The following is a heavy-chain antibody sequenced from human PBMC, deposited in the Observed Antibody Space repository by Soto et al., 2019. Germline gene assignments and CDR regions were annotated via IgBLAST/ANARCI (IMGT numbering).Heavy chain of an antibody. CDR1: GYTFTSYA. CDR2: INAGNGNT. CDR3: ARVGPPQYYDILTGFDY. J-gene: IGHJ4*02. V-gene: IGHV1-3*01. Sequence: ASLKVSCKTSGYTFTSYAMHWVRQDPGQRLEWMGWINAGNGNTKYSQKFQGRVTITRDTSASTAYMELSSLRSEDTAVYYCARVGPPQYYDILTGFDYWGQGTLVTVSS. D-gene: IGHD3-9*01.